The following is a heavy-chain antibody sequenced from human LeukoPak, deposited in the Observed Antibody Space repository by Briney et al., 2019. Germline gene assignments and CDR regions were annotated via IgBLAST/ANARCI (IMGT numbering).Heavy chain of an antibody. D-gene: IGHD6-13*01. V-gene: IGHV4-34*01. J-gene: IGHJ5*02. CDR3: ARGKGVSSSWYLHWFDP. Sequence: SETLSLTCAVYGGSFSGYYWSWVRQPPGKGLEWIGEINHSGSTNYNPSLKSRVTTSVDTSKNQFSLKLSSVTAADTAVYYCARGKGVSSSWYLHWFDPWGQGTLVTVSS. CDR1: GGSFSGYY. CDR2: INHSGST.